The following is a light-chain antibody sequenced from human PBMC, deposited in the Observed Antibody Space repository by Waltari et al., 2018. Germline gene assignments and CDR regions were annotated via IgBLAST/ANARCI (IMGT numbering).Light chain of an antibody. V-gene: IGLV4-69*01. Sequence: QLVLTQSPSASDSLGASVKLTCTLSSGHSSNIIAWLQQKPEKGPRYLMKVNSDGSHSKGDEIPDRFSGSSSGAERYLTISTVQSEDEADYYCQTGGHGTWVFGGGTKLTVL. CDR1: SGHSSNI. J-gene: IGLJ3*02. CDR3: QTGGHGTWV. CDR2: VNSDGSH.